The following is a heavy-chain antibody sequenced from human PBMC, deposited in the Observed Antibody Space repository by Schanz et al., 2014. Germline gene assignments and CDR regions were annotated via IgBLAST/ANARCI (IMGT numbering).Heavy chain of an antibody. CDR3: AKVAPAATYLDS. CDR2: ISGSSSTK. Sequence: VQLVESGGGVVRPGGSLRLSCAASGFGFDDYAMSWVRQAPGKGLEWVSYISGSSSTKYYADSVKGRFTISRDNAKNSLFLQMNSLSAEDTAVYYCAKVAPAATYLDSWGLGTLVTVSS. D-gene: IGHD2-2*01. CDR1: GFGFDDYA. V-gene: IGHV3-20*04. J-gene: IGHJ4*02.